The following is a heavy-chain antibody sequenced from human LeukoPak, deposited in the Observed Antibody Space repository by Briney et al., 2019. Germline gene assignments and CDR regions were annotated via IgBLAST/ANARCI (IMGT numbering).Heavy chain of an antibody. J-gene: IGHJ4*02. V-gene: IGHV4-39*02. CDR2: IYYGGST. CDR3: ARDPDSELAYCGGDCSY. CDR1: GGSISSSDYY. Sequence: SETLSLTCIVSGGSISSSDYYWGWIRQPPGKGLEWIGSIYYGGSTYYNPSLKSRVTISVDTSMNQFSLKLSFVTTADTAVYYCARDPDSELAYCGGDCSYWGQGTLVTVSS. D-gene: IGHD2-21*02.